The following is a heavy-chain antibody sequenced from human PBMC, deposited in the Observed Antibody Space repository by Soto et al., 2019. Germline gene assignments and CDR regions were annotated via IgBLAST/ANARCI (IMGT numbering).Heavy chain of an antibody. D-gene: IGHD2-21*01. Sequence: GGSLRLSCAASGFTFRSYAMSWVRQAPGKGLEWVSAISGSGGSTYYADSVKGRFTISRDNSKNTLYLQMNSLRAEDTAVYYCAKEKPYCGGDCYNNWFDPWGQGTLVTVSS. CDR1: GFTFRSYA. V-gene: IGHV3-23*01. CDR2: ISGSGGST. J-gene: IGHJ5*02. CDR3: AKEKPYCGGDCYNNWFDP.